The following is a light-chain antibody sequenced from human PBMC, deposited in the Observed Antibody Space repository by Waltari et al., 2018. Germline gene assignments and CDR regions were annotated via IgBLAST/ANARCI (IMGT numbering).Light chain of an antibody. CDR3: QQYNSYPLT. CDR1: QSISTW. Sequence: DIQMTQSPSTLSASVGDRVTITCRASQSISTWLAWYQQKPGTAPNLLIYKASSLESVVPSRFSGSGSGTEFTLTISSLQPDDFATYYCQQYNSYPLTFGGGTKVEIK. J-gene: IGKJ4*01. CDR2: KAS. V-gene: IGKV1-5*03.